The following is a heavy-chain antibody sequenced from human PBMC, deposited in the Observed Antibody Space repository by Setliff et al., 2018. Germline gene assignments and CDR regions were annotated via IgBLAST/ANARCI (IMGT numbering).Heavy chain of an antibody. D-gene: IGHD3-10*01. Sequence: PSETLSLTCNVSGGSISSRTYYWSWIRQPAGKGLEWIGHIYTSWSTNYNPSLKSRVTMSVDTTKNQFSLKLTSVTAADTAVYYCARDRTYYGSGTYTRWFDYWGQGTLVTVSS. CDR2: IYTSWST. J-gene: IGHJ4*02. CDR1: GGSISSRTYY. CDR3: ARDRTYYGSGTYTRWFDY. V-gene: IGHV4-61*09.